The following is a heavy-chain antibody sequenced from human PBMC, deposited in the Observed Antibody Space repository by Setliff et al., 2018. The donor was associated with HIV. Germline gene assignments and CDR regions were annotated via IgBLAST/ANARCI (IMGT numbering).Heavy chain of an antibody. J-gene: IGHJ6*02. Sequence: GGSLRLSCAASGFTFDDYGMGWVRQAPGKGLEWVAAISYDGSNKYYADSVKGRFTISRDKSKNTLYLQMNSLRVEDTAVYYCARDLAGTPYYYYGMDVWGQGTTVTVSS. D-gene: IGHD3-10*01. V-gene: IGHV3-30*03. CDR2: ISYDGSNK. CDR1: GFTFDDYG. CDR3: ARDLAGTPYYYYGMDV.